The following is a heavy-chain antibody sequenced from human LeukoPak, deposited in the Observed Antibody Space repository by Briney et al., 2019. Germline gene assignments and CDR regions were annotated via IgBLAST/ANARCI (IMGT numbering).Heavy chain of an antibody. V-gene: IGHV3-48*01. CDR2: ISSSGDRI. D-gene: IGHD4-17*01. J-gene: IGHJ4*02. CDR3: ARANPTTPIYYFDF. Sequence: GGSLRLSCAGFGFTFRSHGMDWVRQAPGKGLEWVSYISSSGDRIYYADSVRGRLAISRDNDGNSLFLEMNTLRAEDTAVYYCARANPTTPIYYFDFWGWGTLVTVSS. CDR1: GFTFRSHG.